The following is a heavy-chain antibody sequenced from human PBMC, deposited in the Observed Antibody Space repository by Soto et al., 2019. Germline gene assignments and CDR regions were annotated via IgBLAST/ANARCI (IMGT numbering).Heavy chain of an antibody. Sequence: EVQLLESGGGLVQPGGSLRLSCAASGFTFSSYAMSWVRQAPGKGLEWVSAISGSGGSTYYADSVKGRFTISGDNSKNTLYLQMNSLRAEDTAVYYCAKALYYYDSSGYSPCAFDIWGQGTMVTVSS. V-gene: IGHV3-23*01. CDR3: AKALYYYDSSGYSPCAFDI. J-gene: IGHJ3*02. CDR2: ISGSGGST. D-gene: IGHD3-22*01. CDR1: GFTFSSYA.